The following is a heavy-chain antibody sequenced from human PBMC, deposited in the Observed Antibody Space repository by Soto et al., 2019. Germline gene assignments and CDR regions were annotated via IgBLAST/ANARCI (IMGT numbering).Heavy chain of an antibody. CDR3: ARHGAIMRGFSYYYGMDV. D-gene: IGHD1-26*01. CDR2: IYPGDSDT. J-gene: IGHJ6*02. CDR1: GYSFTSYW. V-gene: IGHV5-51*01. Sequence: LKISCKGSGYSFTSYWIGWVRQMPGKGLEWMGIIYPGDSDTRYSPSFQGQVTISADKSISTAYLQWSSLKASDTAMYYCARHGAIMRGFSYYYGMDVWGQGTTVTVS.